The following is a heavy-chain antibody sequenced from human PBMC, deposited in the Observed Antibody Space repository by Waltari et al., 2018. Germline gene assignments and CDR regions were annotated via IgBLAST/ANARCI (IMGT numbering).Heavy chain of an antibody. CDR1: GASISSKSYY. V-gene: IGHV4-39*02. CDR3: ARRPYDILTGGFDS. Sequence: QLQLQESGPGLVKPSETLSLSCTVAGASISSKSYYRGWIRQPPGKGLEWIGSLYYGGSNYNPSLQSRVTISADTSKNRLSLKLTSVTATDTAVYYCARRPYDILTGGFDSWGQGTLVTVSS. D-gene: IGHD3-9*01. CDR2: LYYGGS. J-gene: IGHJ4*02.